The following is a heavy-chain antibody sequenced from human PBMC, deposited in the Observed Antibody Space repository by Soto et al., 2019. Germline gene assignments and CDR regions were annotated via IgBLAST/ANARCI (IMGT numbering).Heavy chain of an antibody. J-gene: IGHJ4*02. CDR1: GDTITDYY. CDR3: ARASRNYFDY. Sequence: KASETLSLTCTVSGDTITDYYWSWIRQPPGKGLEWIGYSYHSGSTYYNPSLKSRVTISIDTSKTQFSLKLSSVTAADTAVYYCARASRNYFDYWGQGTLVTVSS. CDR2: SYHSGST. V-gene: IGHV4-59*01.